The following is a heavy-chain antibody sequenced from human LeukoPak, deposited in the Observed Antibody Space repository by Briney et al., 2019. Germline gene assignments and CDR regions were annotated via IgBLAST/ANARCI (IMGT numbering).Heavy chain of an antibody. CDR1: GFTFSNFA. V-gene: IGHV3-23*01. D-gene: IGHD6-25*01. CDR2: ISGSGSNT. CDR3: AKDSGYYYYYMDV. Sequence: GGSLRLSCAASGFTFSNFAMNWVRQAPGKGLEWVSGISGSGSNTYYADSVRGPFTISRDNSKNTLYLQMNSLRAEDTAVYYCAKDSGYYYYYMDVWGKGTTVTVSS. J-gene: IGHJ6*03.